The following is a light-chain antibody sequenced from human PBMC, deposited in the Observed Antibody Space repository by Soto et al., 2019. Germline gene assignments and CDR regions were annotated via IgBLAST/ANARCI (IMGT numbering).Light chain of an antibody. CDR2: GAS. V-gene: IGKV3-20*01. Sequence: EIVLTQSPGTLSLSPGERATLSCRASQTFSSIYLAWYQQKPGQAPRIIIFGASGRATGIPDRFSGSGSGTDFTLTISRLEHEDFAVYYCKHYGTSPSTFGRGTKVDIK. J-gene: IGKJ1*01. CDR3: KHYGTSPST. CDR1: QTFSSIY.